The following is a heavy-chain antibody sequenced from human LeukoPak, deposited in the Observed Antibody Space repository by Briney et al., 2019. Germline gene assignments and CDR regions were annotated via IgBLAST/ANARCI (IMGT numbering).Heavy chain of an antibody. D-gene: IGHD3-22*01. V-gene: IGHV4-4*07. Sequence: PSETLSLTCTVSGGSISSYYWSWIRQPAGKGLEWIGRIYTSGSTNYNPSLKSRVTMPVDTSKNQFSLKLSSVTAADTAVYYCARDYYDSSGYYYPLNWGQGTLVTVSS. CDR3: ARDYYDSSGYYYPLN. CDR1: GGSISSYY. J-gene: IGHJ4*02. CDR2: IYTSGST.